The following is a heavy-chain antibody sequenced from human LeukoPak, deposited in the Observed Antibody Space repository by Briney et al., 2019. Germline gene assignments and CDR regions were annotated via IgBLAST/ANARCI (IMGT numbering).Heavy chain of an antibody. D-gene: IGHD1-26*01. V-gene: IGHV4-59*02. CDR3: ARESFQAFDI. J-gene: IGHJ3*02. CDR2: IYYIGIT. Sequence: SETLSLTCTVSGGSVSSYYWSWIRQPPGKGLEYIGYIYYIGITNYNPSLKSRVTISVDTSKNQLSLELSSVNAADTAIYYCARESFQAFDIWGQGTLVTVSS. CDR1: GGSVSSYY.